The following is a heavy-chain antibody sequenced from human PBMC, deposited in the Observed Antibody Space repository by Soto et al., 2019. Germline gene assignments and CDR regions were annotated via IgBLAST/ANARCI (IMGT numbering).Heavy chain of an antibody. CDR3: ARDRLFESQPYNYNSDMDV. D-gene: IGHD2-2*02. CDR2: ITSDGSIK. V-gene: IGHV3-30-3*01. CDR1: GFSFSRYA. Sequence: GGSLRLSCAASGFSFSRYAMKWVRQAPGKGLEWVAVITSDGSIKYYADSVNGRYTISRDNSNNTLFLQLNSLRAEDTAVYYCARDRLFESQPYNYNSDMDVWGQGTTSTV. J-gene: IGHJ6*02.